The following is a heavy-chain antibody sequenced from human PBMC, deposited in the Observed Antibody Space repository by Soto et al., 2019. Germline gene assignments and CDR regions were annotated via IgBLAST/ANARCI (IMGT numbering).Heavy chain of an antibody. CDR1: GGSISSGGYY. D-gene: IGHD3-9*01. J-gene: IGHJ4*02. CDR3: ARYDYDILTGYYRRDYFDY. Sequence: PSETLSLTCTVSGGSISSGGYYWSWIRQHPGKGLEWIGYIYYSGSTYYNPSLKSRVTISVDTSKNQFSLKLSSVTAADTAVYYCARYDYDILTGYYRRDYFDYWGQGTLVTVSS. CDR2: IYYSGST. V-gene: IGHV4-31*03.